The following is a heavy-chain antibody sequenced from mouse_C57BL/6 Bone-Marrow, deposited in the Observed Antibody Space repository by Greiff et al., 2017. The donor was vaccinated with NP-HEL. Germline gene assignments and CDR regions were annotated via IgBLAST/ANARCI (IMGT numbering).Heavy chain of an antibody. CDR1: GYTFTSYW. D-gene: IGHD2-3*01. J-gene: IGHJ1*03. CDR3: ARDGYWYFDV. Sequence: VQLQQPGAELVMPGASVKLSCTASGYTFTSYWMHWVQLRPGQGLEWIGEIDPSDSYTNYNQKFKGKSTLTVDKSSSTAYMQLSSLTSEDSAVYYCARDGYWYFDVWGTGTTVTVSS. V-gene: IGHV1-69*01. CDR2: IDPSDSYT.